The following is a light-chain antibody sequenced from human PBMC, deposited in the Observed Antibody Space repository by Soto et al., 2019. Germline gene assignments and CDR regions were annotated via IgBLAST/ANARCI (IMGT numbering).Light chain of an antibody. CDR1: QSVSSN. J-gene: IGKJ4*01. V-gene: IGKV3-15*01. Sequence: EIVMTQSPATLSLSPGERATLSCRASQSVSSNLAWYQQKLGQAPRLLIYGASTRATGIPARFSGSGSGTEFTLTISSLQSEDFAVYYCQQYNKWLTFGGGTKVDIK. CDR2: GAS. CDR3: QQYNKWLT.